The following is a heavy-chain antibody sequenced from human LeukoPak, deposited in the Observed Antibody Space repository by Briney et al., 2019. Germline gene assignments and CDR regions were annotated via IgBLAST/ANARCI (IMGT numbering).Heavy chain of an antibody. Sequence: GGSLRLSCAASGFTFSSCGMSWVRQAPGKGLEWVANIKQDGSEKYYVDSVKGRFTISRDNAKNSLYLQMNSLRAEDTAVYYCARESSTDYVWGITDPWGQGTLVTVSS. CDR3: ARESSTDYVWGITDP. V-gene: IGHV3-7*01. J-gene: IGHJ5*02. CDR2: IKQDGSEK. CDR1: GFTFSSCG. D-gene: IGHD3-16*01.